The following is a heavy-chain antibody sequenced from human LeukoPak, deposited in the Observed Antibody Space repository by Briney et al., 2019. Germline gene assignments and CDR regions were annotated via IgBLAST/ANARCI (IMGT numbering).Heavy chain of an antibody. CDR3: ARNFPKTYTASLTMFDY. CDR1: GGTFSSYA. Sequence: SVKVSCKASGGTFSSYAISWVRQAPGQGLEWMGGIIPIFGTASYAQKFQGRVTITADESTSTAYMELSSLRSEDTAVYYCARNFPKTYTASLTMFDYWGQGTPVTVSS. CDR2: IIPIFGTA. J-gene: IGHJ4*02. D-gene: IGHD5-18*01. V-gene: IGHV1-69*13.